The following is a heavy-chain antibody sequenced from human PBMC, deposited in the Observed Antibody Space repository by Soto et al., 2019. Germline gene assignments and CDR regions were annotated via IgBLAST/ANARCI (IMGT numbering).Heavy chain of an antibody. CDR2: VDSDGSST. CDR3: ASGRPCDMDV. V-gene: IGHV3-74*01. J-gene: IGHJ6*02. Sequence: EVQLVESGGGLVQPGGSLRVSCAASGFTFGSYCMNWVRHAPGKGLVWVSRVDSDGSSTTYADSVKARFTNSRENAKNTLSLQMSSLKGENTVVYYCASGRPCDMDVWGRGTTVTVSS. CDR1: GFTFGSYC.